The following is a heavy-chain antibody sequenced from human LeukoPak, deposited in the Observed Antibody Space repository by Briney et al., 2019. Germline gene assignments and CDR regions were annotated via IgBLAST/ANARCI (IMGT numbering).Heavy chain of an antibody. CDR3: ASRSGSTADYYYYMDV. CDR2: INPSGGST. V-gene: IGHV1-46*01. J-gene: IGHJ6*03. CDR1: GYTFTSYY. Sequence: ASVKVSCKASGYTFTSYYMHWVRQAPGQGLEWMGIINPSGGSTSYAQKFQGRVTITTDESTSTAYMELSSLRSEDTAVYYCASRSGSTADYYYYMDVWGKGTTVTVSS. D-gene: IGHD1-26*01.